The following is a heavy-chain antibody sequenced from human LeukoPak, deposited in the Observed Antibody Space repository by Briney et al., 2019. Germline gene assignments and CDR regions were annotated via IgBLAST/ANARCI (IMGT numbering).Heavy chain of an antibody. Sequence: PGGSLRLSCAASGFTFNNYAMGWVRQAPGKGLEWVSDVSDSGTSTCYADSVKGRFAISRDNSKNTLYLQMNSLRAEDTAVYRSAKGIGRTCSRGNVFDSWGQGTLVTVSS. D-gene: IGHD1-1*01. CDR1: GFTFNNYA. CDR3: AKGIGRTCSRGNVFDS. CDR2: VSDSGTST. V-gene: IGHV3-23*01. J-gene: IGHJ4*02.